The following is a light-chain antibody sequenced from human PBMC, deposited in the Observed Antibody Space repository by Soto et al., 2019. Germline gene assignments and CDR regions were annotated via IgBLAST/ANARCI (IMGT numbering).Light chain of an antibody. CDR3: QQYATSPYT. CDR2: GAS. CDR1: QTVTRNY. V-gene: IGKV3-20*01. Sequence: EMVLTQSPGILSLSPGERATLSCRASQTVTRNYIASYQQKPGQPPRLLIYGASSRATGIPVTFRGSGSGTDFSLSIGRLEPEDFAVYYCQQYATSPYTFCQGTKLEIK. J-gene: IGKJ2*01.